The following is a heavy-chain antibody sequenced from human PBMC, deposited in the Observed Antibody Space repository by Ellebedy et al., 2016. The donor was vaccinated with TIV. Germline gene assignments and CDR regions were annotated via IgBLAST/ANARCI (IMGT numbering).Heavy chain of an antibody. Sequence: SETLSLXCTVSGGSISSSSYYWGWIRQPPGKGLEWIGSIYYSGSTYYNPSLKSRVTISVDTSKNQFSLKLSSVTAADTAVYYCAILGIAVAGDYWGQGTLVTVSS. CDR3: AILGIAVAGDY. CDR1: GGSISSSSYY. J-gene: IGHJ4*02. V-gene: IGHV4-39*07. D-gene: IGHD6-19*01. CDR2: IYYSGST.